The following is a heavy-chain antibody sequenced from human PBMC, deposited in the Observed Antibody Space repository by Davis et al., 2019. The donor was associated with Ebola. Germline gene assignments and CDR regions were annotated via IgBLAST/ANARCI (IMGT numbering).Heavy chain of an antibody. J-gene: IGHJ4*02. CDR2: TYYSGST. CDR1: GYSTSSSNW. V-gene: IGHV4-28*01. CDR3: ARSGYDSSGYYYVI. D-gene: IGHD3-22*01. Sequence: LRLSCAVSGYSTSSSNWWGWIRQPPGKGLEWIGYTYYSGSTYYNPSLKSRVTMSVDTSKNQFSLKLSSVTAVDTAVYYCARSGYDSSGYYYVIWGQETLVTVSS.